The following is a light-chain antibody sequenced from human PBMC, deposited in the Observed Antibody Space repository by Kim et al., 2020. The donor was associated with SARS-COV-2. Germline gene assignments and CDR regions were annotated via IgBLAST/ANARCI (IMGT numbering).Light chain of an antibody. Sequence: SYELTQPPSVSVSPGQTASITCSGDRLGDKYVCWYQQKPGQSPVLVIYQDIKRPSGMPERFSGSNSGNTATLTISGTQALDEADYYCQAWDTIVVFGGGTQLTVL. V-gene: IGLV3-1*01. CDR1: RLGDKY. CDR2: QDI. CDR3: QAWDTIVV. J-gene: IGLJ2*01.